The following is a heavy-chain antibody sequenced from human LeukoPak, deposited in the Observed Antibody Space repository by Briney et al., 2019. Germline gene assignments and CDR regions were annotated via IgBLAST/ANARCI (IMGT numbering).Heavy chain of an antibody. V-gene: IGHV3-23*01. D-gene: IGHD2-15*01. Sequence: PGGSLRLSCSASGFTFNNYAMTWVRQAPGKGLEWVSSITTDGGGTYYADSVKGRFAISRDNSKNTLYLQMNSLRAEDTAVYYCARLQPMSDCWGQGTLVTVSS. CDR2: ITTDGGGT. CDR1: GFTFNNYA. J-gene: IGHJ4*02. CDR3: ARLQPMSDC.